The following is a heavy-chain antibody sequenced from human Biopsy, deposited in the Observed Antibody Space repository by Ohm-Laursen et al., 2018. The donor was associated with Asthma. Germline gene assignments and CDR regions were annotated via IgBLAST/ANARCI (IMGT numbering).Heavy chain of an antibody. CDR2: ISVYNGGT. V-gene: IGHV1-18*01. CDR1: GYTFNSAG. CDR3: ARAVDYSHYYGIDV. Sequence: SAKVSCNTSGYTFNSAGITWVRQAPGQGLEWMGWISVYNGGTRVAQKLQDRVTMITDTSTSTAYMELRSLRSDDTAVYFCARAVDYSHYYGIDVWGQGTTVTVS. J-gene: IGHJ6*02. D-gene: IGHD3-10*01.